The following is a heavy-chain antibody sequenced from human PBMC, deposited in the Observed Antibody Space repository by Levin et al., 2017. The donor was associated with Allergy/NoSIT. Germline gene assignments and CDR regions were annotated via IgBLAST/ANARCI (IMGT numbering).Heavy chain of an antibody. CDR2: LNQDGSEK. J-gene: IGHJ5*02. D-gene: IGHD3-10*01. Sequence: GGSLRLSCAASGFIFSDYWMIWVRQAPGKGPEWVANLNQDGSEKHYVDSVKGRFTISRDNAKNSLYLEMNSLRTDDTAMYYCAREWYYYGSGRYGWFDPWGQGTLVTVSS. CDR1: GFIFSDYW. V-gene: IGHV3-7*04. CDR3: AREWYYYGSGRYGWFDP.